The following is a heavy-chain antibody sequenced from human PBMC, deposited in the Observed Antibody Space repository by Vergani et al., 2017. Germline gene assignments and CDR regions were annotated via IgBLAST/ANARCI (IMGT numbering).Heavy chain of an antibody. CDR2: IYYSGST. CDR3: ARRLRIVVVPAAKYDNYYYYGMDV. CDR1: GGSISSSSYY. V-gene: IGHV4-39*01. Sequence: QLQLQESGPGLVKPSETLSLTCTVSGGSISSSSYYWGWIRQPPGKGLEWIGSIYYSGSTYYNPSLKSRVTISVDTSKNQFSLKLSSVTAADTAVYDCARRLRIVVVPAAKYDNYYYYGMDVWGQGTTVTVSS. J-gene: IGHJ6*02. D-gene: IGHD2-2*01.